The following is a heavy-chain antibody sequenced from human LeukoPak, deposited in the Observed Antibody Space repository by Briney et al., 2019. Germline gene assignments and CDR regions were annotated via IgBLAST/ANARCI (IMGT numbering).Heavy chain of an antibody. J-gene: IGHJ4*02. D-gene: IGHD2-15*01. CDR2: IYYSGNA. V-gene: IGHV4-59*08. CDR1: GDSISTYY. CDR3: ARHKEGYCDGGSCPYYFDY. Sequence: SETLSLTCTVSGDSISTYYWSWIRQPPGKGLEWIGYIYYSGNANYNPSLESRVTISVDTSQNQFSLKVRSVTVADTAVYYCARHKEGYCDGGSCPYYFDYWGQGSLVTVSS.